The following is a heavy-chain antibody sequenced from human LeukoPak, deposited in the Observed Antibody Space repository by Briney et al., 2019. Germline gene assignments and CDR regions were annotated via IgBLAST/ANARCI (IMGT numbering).Heavy chain of an antibody. D-gene: IGHD5-18*01. CDR1: GYTFTSYY. CDR2: INPSGGST. J-gene: IGHJ4*02. Sequence: GASVKVSCKASGYTFTSYYMHWVRQAPGQGLEWMGIINPSGGSTSYAQKFQGRVTMTRDMSTSTVYMELSSLGSEDTAVYYCARPSHTAMVTFYFDYWGQGTLVTVSS. V-gene: IGHV1-46*01. CDR3: ARPSHTAMVTFYFDY.